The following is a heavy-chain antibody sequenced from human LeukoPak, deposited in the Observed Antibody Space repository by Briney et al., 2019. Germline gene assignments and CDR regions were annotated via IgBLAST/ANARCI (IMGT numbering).Heavy chain of an antibody. CDR2: INPNSGGT. D-gene: IGHD6-6*01. CDR1: GYTFTGYY. CDR3: AREHSSSSGKVFDY. V-gene: IGHV1-2*02. J-gene: IGHJ4*02. Sequence: ASVKVSCKASGYTFTGYYIHWVRQAPGQGLEWMGWINPNSGGTNYAQNFQCRVTMTRDTSISTAYMELSRLRSDDTAMYYCAREHSSSSGKVFDYWGQGTLVTVSS.